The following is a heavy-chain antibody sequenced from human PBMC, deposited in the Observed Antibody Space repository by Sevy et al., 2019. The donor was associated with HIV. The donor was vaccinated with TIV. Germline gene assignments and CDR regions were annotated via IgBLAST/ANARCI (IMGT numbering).Heavy chain of an antibody. V-gene: IGHV3-48*03. CDR2: ISSSGSTI. Sequence: GGSLRLSCAASGFTFSSYEMNWVRQAPGKGLEWVSYISSSGSTIYYADSVKGQFTISRDNAKNSLYLQMNSLRAEDTAVYYCARELAATAYYYYYMDVWGKGTTVTVSS. J-gene: IGHJ6*03. CDR1: GFTFSSYE. CDR3: ARELAATAYYYYYMDV. D-gene: IGHD2-21*02.